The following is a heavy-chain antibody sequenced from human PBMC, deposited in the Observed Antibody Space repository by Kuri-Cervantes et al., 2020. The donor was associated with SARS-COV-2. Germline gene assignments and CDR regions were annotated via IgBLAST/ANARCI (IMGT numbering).Heavy chain of an antibody. CDR2: ISGSGGST. Sequence: GGSLRLSCAASGFTFSSYAMSWVRQAPGKGLEWVSAISGSGGSTYYADSVKGRFTISRDNSNNTLYLQMNSLRAEDTAVYYCANPITMVRGVIMGLDYWGQGTLVTVSS. CDR1: GFTFSSYA. V-gene: IGHV3-23*01. D-gene: IGHD3-10*01. J-gene: IGHJ4*02. CDR3: ANPITMVRGVIMGLDY.